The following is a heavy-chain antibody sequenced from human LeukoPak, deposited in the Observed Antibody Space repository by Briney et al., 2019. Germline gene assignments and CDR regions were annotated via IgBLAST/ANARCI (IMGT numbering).Heavy chain of an antibody. Sequence: PGGSLRLSCAASGFTFSSYGMHWVRQAPGKGLEWVAVISYDGSNKYYADSVKGRFTISRDNSKNTLYLQMNSLRAEDTAVYYCAKRVTKYCSGGSCYPGGLDYWGQGTLVTVSS. D-gene: IGHD2-15*01. CDR1: GFTFSSYG. CDR3: AKRVTKYCSGGSCYPGGLDY. V-gene: IGHV3-30*18. CDR2: ISYDGSNK. J-gene: IGHJ4*02.